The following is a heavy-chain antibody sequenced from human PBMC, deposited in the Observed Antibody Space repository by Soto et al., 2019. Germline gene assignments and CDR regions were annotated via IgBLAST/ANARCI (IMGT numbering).Heavy chain of an antibody. CDR3: ARKPQDAVAGTDY. CDR2: ISYDGSNK. J-gene: IGHJ4*02. CDR1: GFTFSSYA. D-gene: IGHD6-19*01. V-gene: IGHV3-30-3*01. Sequence: QVQLVESGGGVVQPGRSLRLSCAASGFTFSSYAMHWVRQAPGKGLEWVAVISYDGSNKYYADSVKGRFTISRDNSKNTLDLQMNSRRAEDTAVYYCARKPQDAVAGTDYWGQGTLVTVSS.